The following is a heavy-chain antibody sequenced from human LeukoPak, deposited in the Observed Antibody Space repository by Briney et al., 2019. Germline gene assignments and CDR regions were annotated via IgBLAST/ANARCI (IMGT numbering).Heavy chain of an antibody. V-gene: IGHV3-30*18. Sequence: GGSLRLSCAASGFTFSSCGMHWVRQAPGKGLEWVAVISYDGSNKYYADSVKGRFTISRDNSKNTLYLQMNSLRAEDTAVYYCAKDSQVIAVAGYFDYWGQGTLVTVSS. CDR2: ISYDGSNK. D-gene: IGHD6-19*01. CDR3: AKDSQVIAVAGYFDY. J-gene: IGHJ4*02. CDR1: GFTFSSCG.